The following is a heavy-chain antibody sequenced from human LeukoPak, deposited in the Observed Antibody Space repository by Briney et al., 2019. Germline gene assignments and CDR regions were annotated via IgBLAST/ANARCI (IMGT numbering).Heavy chain of an antibody. CDR1: GYTFTSYG. CDR3: ATLGFGDRFDY. Sequence: GASVKVSCKASGYTFTSYGISWVRQAPGQGLEWMGWISAYNGNTNYAQKLQGRVTMTTDTSTSTAYMELSSLRSEDTAVYYCATLGFGDRFDYWGQGTLVTVSS. V-gene: IGHV1-18*01. J-gene: IGHJ4*02. D-gene: IGHD3-10*01. CDR2: ISAYNGNT.